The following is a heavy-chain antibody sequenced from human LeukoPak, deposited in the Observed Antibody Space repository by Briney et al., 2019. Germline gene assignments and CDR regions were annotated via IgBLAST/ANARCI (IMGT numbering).Heavy chain of an antibody. J-gene: IGHJ4*02. Sequence: GGSLRLSCAVSGFSLSDYYMTWIRQVPGKGLEWISYTTATGSTTYYADSLKGRLTISRDTAKSFVYLQMNSLRVDDTAVYYCARRTIITPGGFDYWGRGTLVTVSS. CDR1: GFSLSDYY. CDR3: ARRTIITPGGFDY. CDR2: TTATGSTT. D-gene: IGHD3-10*01. V-gene: IGHV3-11*01.